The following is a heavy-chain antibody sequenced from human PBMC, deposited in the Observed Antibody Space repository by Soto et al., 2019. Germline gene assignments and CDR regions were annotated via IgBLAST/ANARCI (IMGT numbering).Heavy chain of an antibody. V-gene: IGHV4-61*01. J-gene: IGHJ4*02. CDR2: IYHSGSA. Sequence: QAQLQEPGPGLVKPSETLSLTCTVSGGSVSSGNDHWSWIRQSPGNGLEWIGHIYHSGSANYNRSLKNRATISVDTPKNQFSLKLSSVTAADTAVYYCARESVQVGATVDWGQGTLVTVTS. D-gene: IGHD1-26*01. CDR3: ARESVQVGATVD. CDR1: GGSVSSGNDH.